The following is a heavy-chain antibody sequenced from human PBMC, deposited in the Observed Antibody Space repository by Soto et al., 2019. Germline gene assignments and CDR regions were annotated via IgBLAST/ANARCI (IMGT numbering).Heavy chain of an antibody. CDR3: ARDMRSRVAGTLRY. J-gene: IGHJ4*02. V-gene: IGHV3-7*03. Sequence: PGGSLRLSCAASGFTFSSYWMSWVRQAPGKGLEWVANIKQDGSEKYYVDSVKGRFTISRDNAKNSLYLQMNSLRAEDTAVYYCARDMRSRVAGTLRYWGQGTLVTVSS. CDR2: IKQDGSEK. CDR1: GFTFSSYW. D-gene: IGHD6-19*01.